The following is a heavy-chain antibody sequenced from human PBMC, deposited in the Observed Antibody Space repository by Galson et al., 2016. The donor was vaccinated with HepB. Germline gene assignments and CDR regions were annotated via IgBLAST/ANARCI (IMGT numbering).Heavy chain of an antibody. CDR1: GFSLSNARMG. Sequence: PALVKPTQTLTLTCTVSGFSLSNARMGVSWIRQPPGKALEWLAHIFSNDEKSYSTSLKSRLTISKDTSKSQVVLTMTNMDPVDTATYYCARIRDFWSGSHRSYGMDVWGQGTTVTVSS. CDR2: IFSNDEK. D-gene: IGHD3-3*01. J-gene: IGHJ6*02. V-gene: IGHV2-26*01. CDR3: ARIRDFWSGSHRSYGMDV.